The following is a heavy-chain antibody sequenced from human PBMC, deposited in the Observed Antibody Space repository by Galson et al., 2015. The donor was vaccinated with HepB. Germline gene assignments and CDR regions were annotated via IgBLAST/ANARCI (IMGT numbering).Heavy chain of an antibody. D-gene: IGHD2-21*02. CDR2: ISSSSSYI. CDR1: GFTFSSYS. J-gene: IGHJ4*02. V-gene: IGHV3-21*01. Sequence: SLRLSCAASGFTFSSYSMNWVRQAPGKGLEWVSSISSSSSYIYYADSVKGRFTISRDNAKNSLYLQMNSLRAEDTAVYYCARDPAYCGGDCYPKDGHFDYWGQGTLVTVSS. CDR3: ARDPAYCGGDCYPKDGHFDY.